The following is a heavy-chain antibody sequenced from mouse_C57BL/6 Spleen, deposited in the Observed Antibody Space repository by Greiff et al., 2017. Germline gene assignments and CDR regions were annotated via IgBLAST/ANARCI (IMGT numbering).Heavy chain of an antibody. CDR1: GFTFTDYY. CDR3: ARIYYDYGGVDY. J-gene: IGHJ2*01. CDR2: IRNKANGYTT. V-gene: IGHV7-3*01. D-gene: IGHD2-4*01. Sequence: EVKLVESGGGLVQPGGSLSLSCAASGFTFTDYYMSWVRQPPGKALEWLGFIRNKANGYTTEYIASVKGRFTISRDNSQSILYLQMNALRAEDSATYYCARIYYDYGGVDYWGQGTTLTVSS.